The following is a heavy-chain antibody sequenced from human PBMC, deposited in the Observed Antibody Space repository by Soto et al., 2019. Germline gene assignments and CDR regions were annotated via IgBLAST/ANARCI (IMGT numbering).Heavy chain of an antibody. V-gene: IGHV4-39*01. CDR2: IYYSGIT. Sequence: QLQLQESGPGLVKPSETLSLTCAVSGGSISGSNYYWGWIRQPPGKGLEWIGSIYYSGITYYNPSLKSRVTISVDTSKNQFSLKLSSVTAADTAVYYCASARPGSFDYWGQGTLVTVSS. CDR3: ASARPGSFDY. CDR1: GGSISGSNYY. J-gene: IGHJ4*02. D-gene: IGHD3-10*01.